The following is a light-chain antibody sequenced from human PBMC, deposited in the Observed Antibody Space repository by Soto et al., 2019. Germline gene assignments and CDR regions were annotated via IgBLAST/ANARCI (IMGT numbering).Light chain of an antibody. Sequence: QSALTQPASVSGSPGQSITISCTGTYDDIGSYNYVAWYQCQPGNAPRLVMYDVTNRPSGTSHRFPGSRSGNTASLTISGLRAEDEATYFCSSYTSSSTVIFGGGTKLTVL. J-gene: IGLJ2*01. CDR3: SSYTSSSTVI. CDR2: DVT. CDR1: YDDIGSYNY. V-gene: IGLV2-14*03.